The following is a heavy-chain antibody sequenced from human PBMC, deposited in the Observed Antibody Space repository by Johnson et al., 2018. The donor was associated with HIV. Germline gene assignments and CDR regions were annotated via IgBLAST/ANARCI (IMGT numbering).Heavy chain of an antibody. V-gene: IGHV3-30*04. D-gene: IGHD3-22*01. Sequence: QVLLVESGGGVVQPGRSLRLSCAASGFTFSSYAMHWVRQAPGKGLEWVAVISYDGSNKYYADSVKGRFTISRDNSKNTLYLQMNSLRAEDTAVYYCARPLSSGLGFDAFDIWGQGTMVTVSS. CDR1: GFTFSSYA. J-gene: IGHJ3*02. CDR3: ARPLSSGLGFDAFDI. CDR2: ISYDGSNK.